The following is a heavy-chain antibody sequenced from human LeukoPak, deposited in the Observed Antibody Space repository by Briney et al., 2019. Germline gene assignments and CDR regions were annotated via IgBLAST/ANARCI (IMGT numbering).Heavy chain of an antibody. V-gene: IGHV4-34*01. Sequence: SETLSLTCAVYGGSFSGYYWSWIRQPPGKGLEWIGEINHSGSTNYNPSLKSRVTISVGTSKNQFSLKLSSVTAADTAVYYCARHITIFGVVITNWYFDLWGRGTLVTVSS. D-gene: IGHD3-3*01. CDR3: ARHITIFGVVITNWYFDL. CDR1: GGSFSGYY. J-gene: IGHJ2*01. CDR2: INHSGST.